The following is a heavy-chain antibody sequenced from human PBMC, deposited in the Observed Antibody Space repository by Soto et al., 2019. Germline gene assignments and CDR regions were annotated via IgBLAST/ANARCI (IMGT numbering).Heavy chain of an antibody. CDR1: GFTFSSYE. J-gene: IGHJ3*01. CDR3: ARXCGGDVGQFLFPDGFDL. V-gene: IGHV3-48*03. Sequence: PGGSLRLSCAASGFTFSSYEMNWVRQAPGKGLEWISYIGGSGGTKYSADSVKGRFTISRDNAQNSLYLQMNSLRAEDTAVYFCARXCGGDVGQFLFPDGFDLWGQGTMVTVSS. D-gene: IGHD3-10*01. CDR2: IGGSGGTK.